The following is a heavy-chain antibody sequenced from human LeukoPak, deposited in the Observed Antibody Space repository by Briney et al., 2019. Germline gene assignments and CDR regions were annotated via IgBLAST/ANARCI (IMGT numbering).Heavy chain of an antibody. CDR1: GFTFNFYG. CDR3: ARENHKMNCDTDRCHQGIEC. V-gene: IGHV3-33*01. D-gene: IGHD1-14*01. J-gene: IGHJ4*02. Sequence: GGSLTLPCAASGFTFNFYGMHWVRQPPGKGLEWVAAIWSEGNDTFYADSVQGRFTISRDNSKSTLSLLMDSLRAEDTAVYYCARENHKMNCDTDRCHQGIECWGPGALVAVSS. CDR2: IWSEGNDT.